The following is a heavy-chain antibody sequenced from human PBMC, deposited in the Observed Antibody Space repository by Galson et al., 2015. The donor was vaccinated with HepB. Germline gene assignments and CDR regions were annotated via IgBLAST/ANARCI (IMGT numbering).Heavy chain of an antibody. V-gene: IGHV1-24*01. J-gene: IGHJ6*02. CDR2: FDPEDGET. CDR1: GYTLTELS. D-gene: IGHD3-10*01. CDR3: ATTSSGSSTGYYYYYGMDV. Sequence: SVKVSCKVSGYTLTELSMHWVRQAPGKGLEWMGGFDPEDGETIYAQKFQGRVTMTEDTSTDTAYMELSSLRSEETAVYYCATTSSGSSTGYYYYYGMDVWGQGTTVTVSS.